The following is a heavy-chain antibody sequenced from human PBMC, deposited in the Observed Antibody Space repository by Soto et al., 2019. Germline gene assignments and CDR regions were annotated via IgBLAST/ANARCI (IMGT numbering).Heavy chain of an antibody. Sequence: QVQLVQSGAEVKKPGASVKVSCKASGYTFTSYGISWVRQAPGQGLEWMGWISAYNGNTNYAQKLQGRVTMTTDTSTRTAYMELRSLRSDDTAVYYCARDWRVYAARYYYYGMDVWGQGTTVTVSS. CDR1: GYTFTSYG. V-gene: IGHV1-18*01. CDR2: ISAYNGNT. J-gene: IGHJ6*02. D-gene: IGHD2-8*01. CDR3: ARDWRVYAARYYYYGMDV.